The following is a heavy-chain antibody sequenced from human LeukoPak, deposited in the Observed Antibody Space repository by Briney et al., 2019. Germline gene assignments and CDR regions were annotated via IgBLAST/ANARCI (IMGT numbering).Heavy chain of an antibody. Sequence: GESLQISCQGSEYSFTSYWIGWVRQMPGKGLEWMGIIYPGDSDTRYSPSFRGQVTISADKSISTAYLQWSSLKASDTAMYYCARVSIAAAGTFDYWGQGTLVTVSS. J-gene: IGHJ4*02. CDR3: ARVSIAAAGTFDY. V-gene: IGHV5-51*01. CDR2: IYPGDSDT. CDR1: EYSFTSYW. D-gene: IGHD6-13*01.